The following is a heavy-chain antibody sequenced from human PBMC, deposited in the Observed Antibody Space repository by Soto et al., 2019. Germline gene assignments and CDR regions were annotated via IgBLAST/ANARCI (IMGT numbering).Heavy chain of an antibody. Sequence: PGGSLRLSCAASGFTVSSNYMSWVRQAPGKGLEWVSVIYSGGSTYYADSVKDRFTISRDNSKNTLYLQMNSLRAEDTAVYYCARVDKRQLVPPGPYFDYWGQGTLVTVSS. J-gene: IGHJ4*02. CDR1: GFTVSSNY. CDR3: ARVDKRQLVPPGPYFDY. CDR2: IYSGGST. V-gene: IGHV3-66*01. D-gene: IGHD6-6*01.